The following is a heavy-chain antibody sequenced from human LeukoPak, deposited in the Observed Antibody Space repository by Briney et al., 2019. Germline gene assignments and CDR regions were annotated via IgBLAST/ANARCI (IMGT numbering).Heavy chain of an antibody. CDR3: TRSYVVTDY. CDR2: IRNKANSYTT. D-gene: IGHD2-21*02. CDR1: GFTFSDHY. V-gene: IGHV3-72*01. J-gene: IGHJ4*02. Sequence: GGSLRLSCAASGFTFSDHYMDWVRQAPGKGLEWVGRIRNKANSYTTEYAASVKGRFTTSRDDSKNSLYLQMNSLKTEDTDVYYCTRSYVVTDYWGQGTLVTVSS.